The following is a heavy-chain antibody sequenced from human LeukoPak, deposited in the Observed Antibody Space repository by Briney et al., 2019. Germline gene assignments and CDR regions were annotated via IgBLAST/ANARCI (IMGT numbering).Heavy chain of an antibody. CDR3: ARGNDYGDYDWFDP. CDR2: INPNSGGT. V-gene: IGHV1-2*04. CDR1: GYTFTGYY. Sequence: ASVKVSCTASGYTFTGYYMHWVRQAPGQGLEWMGWINPNSGGTNYAQKFQGWVTMTRDTSISTAYMELSRLRSDDTAVYYCARGNDYGDYDWFDPWGQGTLVTVSS. D-gene: IGHD4-17*01. J-gene: IGHJ5*02.